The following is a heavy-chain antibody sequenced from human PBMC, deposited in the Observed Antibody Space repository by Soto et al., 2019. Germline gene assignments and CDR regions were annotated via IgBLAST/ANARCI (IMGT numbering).Heavy chain of an antibody. V-gene: IGHV3-7*01. Sequence: PGGSLRLSCAASGFTFSTYWMDWVRQTPGKGLEWVANINQDGSEKNYVDSVKGRFTIYRDNAKNSLYLQMSSLTAEDSALYYCSRSLASWGQGTRVTVS. CDR1: GFTFSTYW. CDR2: INQDGSEK. J-gene: IGHJ4*02. CDR3: SRSLAS.